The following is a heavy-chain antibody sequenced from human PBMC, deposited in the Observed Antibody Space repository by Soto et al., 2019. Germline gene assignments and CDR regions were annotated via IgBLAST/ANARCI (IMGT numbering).Heavy chain of an antibody. CDR3: AREAYDFWSGYYYLDY. CDR1: GYTFTSYG. D-gene: IGHD3-3*01. V-gene: IGHV1-18*01. J-gene: IGHJ4*02. CDR2: ISAYNGNT. Sequence: GASVKVSCKASGYTFTSYGISWVRQAPGQGLEWMGWISAYNGNTNYAQKLQGRVTMTTDTSTSTAYMELRSLRSDDTAVYYCAREAYDFWSGYYYLDYWGQGTLVTVSS.